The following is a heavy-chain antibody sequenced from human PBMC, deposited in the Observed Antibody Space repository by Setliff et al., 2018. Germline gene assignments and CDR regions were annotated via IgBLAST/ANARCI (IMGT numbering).Heavy chain of an antibody. J-gene: IGHJ6*03. D-gene: IGHD3-9*01. CDR3: ARDPLPKHYDVVTGYYSAPNYYYMDV. CDR2: LNPKNNDT. Sequence: ASVKVSCKTSGYTFTDYYIHWVRQAPGEGLEWMGWLNPKNNDTSYAQKFLGRVTMTRDTSISAAYMELVTLRSDDTALYYCARDPLPKHYDVVTGYYSAPNYYYMDVWGKGTTVTVSS. CDR1: GYTFTDYY. V-gene: IGHV1-2*02.